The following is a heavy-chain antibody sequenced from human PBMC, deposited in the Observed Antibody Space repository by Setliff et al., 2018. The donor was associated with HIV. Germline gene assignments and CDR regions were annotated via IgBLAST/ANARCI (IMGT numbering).Heavy chain of an antibody. CDR2: INSDGSTT. CDR1: EFTFSDSW. V-gene: IGHV3-74*01. Sequence: PGGSLRLSCEASEFTFSDSWMHWVRQVPGQGLVWVSTINSDGSTTSYADSVKGRFTISRDNAKNSLYLQMNSLRAEDTAFYYCAKDTTVRGVRSYYVDVWGKGTTVTVSS. J-gene: IGHJ6*03. CDR3: AKDTTVRGVRSYYVDV. D-gene: IGHD3-10*01.